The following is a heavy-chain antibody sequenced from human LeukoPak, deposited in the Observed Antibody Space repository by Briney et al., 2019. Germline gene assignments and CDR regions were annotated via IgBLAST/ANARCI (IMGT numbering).Heavy chain of an antibody. CDR2: IYYTGDT. CDR1: GDTISSSNW. Sequence: SETLSLTCVVSGDTISSSNWWNWGRQPPGKGPGLSGDIYYTGDTNYNPSLQSRLTISVDKSKNHFSLNLTSVTAADTAVYYCARWWATGSLGYYYYGMDVWGKGTTVIVSS. D-gene: IGHD3-16*01. J-gene: IGHJ6*04. CDR3: ARWWATGSLGYYYYGMDV. V-gene: IGHV4-4*02.